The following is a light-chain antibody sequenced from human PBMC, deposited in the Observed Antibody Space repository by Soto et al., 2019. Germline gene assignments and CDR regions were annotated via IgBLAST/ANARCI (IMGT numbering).Light chain of an antibody. CDR1: QSVTNSY. J-gene: IGKJ4*01. CDR2: GAS. Sequence: EVVMRKTPATLSVPPGEGATLSCRASQSVTNSYLAWYQQKPGQAPRLLIFGASTRAAGIPARFSGSGSGTEFTLTINSLQSEDFAVYYCQRYNNWPITFGGGTKV. V-gene: IGKV3-15*01. CDR3: QRYNNWPIT.